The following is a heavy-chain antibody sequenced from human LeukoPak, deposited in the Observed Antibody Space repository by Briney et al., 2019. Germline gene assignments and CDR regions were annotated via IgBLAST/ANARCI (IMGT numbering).Heavy chain of an antibody. CDR1: GFTFSSYG. Sequence: GGSLRLSCAASGFTFSSYGMHWVRQAPGKGLEWVSAISGSGGSTYYADSVKGRFTISRDNSKNTLYLQMNSLRAEDTAVYYCAKALAAAGTGYWGQGTLVTVSS. V-gene: IGHV3-23*01. CDR2: ISGSGGST. CDR3: AKALAAAGTGY. J-gene: IGHJ4*02. D-gene: IGHD6-13*01.